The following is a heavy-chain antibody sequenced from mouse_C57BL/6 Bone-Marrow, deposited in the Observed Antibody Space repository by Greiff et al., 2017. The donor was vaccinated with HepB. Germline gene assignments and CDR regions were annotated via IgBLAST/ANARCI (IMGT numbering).Heavy chain of an antibody. J-gene: IGHJ4*01. V-gene: IGHV14-3*01. Sequence: VQLQQSVAELVRPGASVKLSCTASGFNIKNTYMHWVKQRPEQGLEWIGRIDPANGNTKYAPKCQGKATITADPSSNTAYLQLSSLTSEDTAIYYCALKPGGYYGSSYGYAMDYWGQGTSVTVSS. CDR1: GFNIKNTY. D-gene: IGHD1-1*01. CDR3: ALKPGGYYGSSYGYAMDY. CDR2: IDPANGNT.